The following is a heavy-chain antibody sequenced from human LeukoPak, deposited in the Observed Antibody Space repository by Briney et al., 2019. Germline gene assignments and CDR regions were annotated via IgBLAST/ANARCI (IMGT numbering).Heavy chain of an antibody. J-gene: IGHJ4*02. Sequence: GGSLRLSCAASGFTFSSYAMHWVHQAPGKGLEYVSAISSNGGSTYYANSVKGRFTISRDNSKNTLYLQMGSLRAEDMAVYYCARDREGCSSTSCYNFDYWGQGTLVTVSS. CDR1: GFTFSSYA. D-gene: IGHD2-2*02. V-gene: IGHV3-64*01. CDR3: ARDREGCSSTSCYNFDY. CDR2: ISSNGGST.